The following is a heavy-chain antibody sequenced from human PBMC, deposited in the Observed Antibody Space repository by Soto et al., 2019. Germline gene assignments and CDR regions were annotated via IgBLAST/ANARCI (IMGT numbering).Heavy chain of an antibody. Sequence: PGGSLRLSCTASGFTFGDYAMSWFRQAPGKGLEWVGFIRSKAYGGTIEYAASVKDRFTISRDDSKSIAYLQMSSFKCEDTAVYYCNRVRLRSFDIWGQGTMVTVSS. D-gene: IGHD4-17*01. CDR2: IRSKAYGGTI. J-gene: IGHJ3*02. V-gene: IGHV3-49*03. CDR1: GFTFGDYA. CDR3: NRVRLRSFDI.